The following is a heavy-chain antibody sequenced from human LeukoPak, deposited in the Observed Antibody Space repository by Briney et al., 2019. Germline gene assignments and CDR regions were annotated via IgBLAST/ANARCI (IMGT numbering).Heavy chain of an antibody. CDR1: GYTFTSYY. Sequence: ASVKVSCKASGYTFTSYYMHWVRQAPGQGLEWMGIINPSGGSTSYAQKFQGRVTMTRDMSTSTVYMELSSLRSEDTAVYYCARDRVRGSHYYYYMDVWGKGTTVTVSS. D-gene: IGHD3-10*01. V-gene: IGHV1-46*01. J-gene: IGHJ6*03. CDR3: ARDRVRGSHYYYYMDV. CDR2: INPSGGST.